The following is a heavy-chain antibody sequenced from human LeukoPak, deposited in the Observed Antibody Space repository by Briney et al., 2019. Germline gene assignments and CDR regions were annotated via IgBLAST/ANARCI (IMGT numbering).Heavy chain of an antibody. V-gene: IGHV4-59*12. CDR1: GGSISGYH. CDR2: IYHSGST. D-gene: IGHD6-13*01. J-gene: IGHJ2*01. Sequence: SETLSLTCTVTGGSISGYHWNWIRQPPGKGLEWIGSIYHSGSTNYNPSLKSRVTISVDTSKNQFSLKLSSVTAADTAVYYCAREDPNSSSWAYWYFDLWGRGTLVTVSS. CDR3: AREDPNSSSWAYWYFDL.